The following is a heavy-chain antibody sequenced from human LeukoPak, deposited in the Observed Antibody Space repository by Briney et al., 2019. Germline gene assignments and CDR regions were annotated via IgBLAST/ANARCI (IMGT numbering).Heavy chain of an antibody. CDR2: ISGSGGST. CDR3: AKGFLEWLRFDP. J-gene: IGHJ5*02. CDR1: GFTFSSYA. Sequence: GGSLRLSCAASGFTFSSYAMSWVRQAPGMGLEWVSAISGSGGSTYYADSVKGRFTISRDNSKNTLYLQMNSLRAEDTAVYYCAKGFLEWLRFDPWGQGTLVTVSS. V-gene: IGHV3-23*01. D-gene: IGHD3-3*01.